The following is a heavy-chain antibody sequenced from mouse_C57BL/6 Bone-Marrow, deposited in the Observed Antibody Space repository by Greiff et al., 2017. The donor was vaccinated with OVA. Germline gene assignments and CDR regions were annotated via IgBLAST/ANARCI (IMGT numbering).Heavy chain of an antibody. V-gene: IGHV10-1*01. CDR2: IRSKSNNYAT. J-gene: IGHJ4*01. D-gene: IGHD2-4*01. CDR1: GFSFNTYA. CDR3: VRRGYDYLYYAMDY. Sequence: EVHLVESGGGLVQPKGSLKLSCAASGFSFNTYAMNWVRQAPGKGLEWVARIRSKSNNYATYYADSVKDRFTISRDDSESMLYLQMNNLKTEDTAMYYCVRRGYDYLYYAMDYWGQGTSVTVSS.